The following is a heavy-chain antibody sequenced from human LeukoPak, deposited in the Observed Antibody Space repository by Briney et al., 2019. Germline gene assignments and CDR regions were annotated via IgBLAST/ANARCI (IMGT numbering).Heavy chain of an antibody. CDR1: RYTFTSYD. J-gene: IGHJ4*02. Sequence: ASVKVSCKASRYTFTSYDINWVREAAGQGLEWMGWMNPNTGRTGFAQKFQGRLTMTSDTSISTAYMELSSLRSEDTAVYYCARLSQTPDYYSNGGYYYLGYWGQGTPVTVSS. D-gene: IGHD3-22*01. V-gene: IGHV1-8*01. CDR3: ARLSQTPDYYSNGGYYYLGY. CDR2: MNPNTGRT.